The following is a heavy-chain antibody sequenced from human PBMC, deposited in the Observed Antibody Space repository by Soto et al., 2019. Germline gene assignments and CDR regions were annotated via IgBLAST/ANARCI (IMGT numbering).Heavy chain of an antibody. J-gene: IGHJ5*02. CDR3: ARVRTARTVVPAAKNWFDP. CDR2: IYYSGST. D-gene: IGHD2-2*01. Sequence: PSETLSLTCTVSGGSISSGGYYWSWIRQHPGTGLEWIGYIYYSGSTYYNPSLKSRVTISVDTSKNQFSLKLSSVTAADTSVYYCARVRTARTVVPAAKNWFDPWGQGTLVTVSS. CDR1: GGSISSGGYY. V-gene: IGHV4-31*03.